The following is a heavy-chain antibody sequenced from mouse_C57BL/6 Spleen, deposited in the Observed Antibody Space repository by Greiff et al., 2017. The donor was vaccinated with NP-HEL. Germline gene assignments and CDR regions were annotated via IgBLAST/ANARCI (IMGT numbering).Heavy chain of an antibody. Sequence: QVQLQQPGAELVRPGTSVKLSCKASGYTFTSYWMHWVKQRPGQGLEWIGVIDPSDSYTNYNQKFKGKATLTVDTSSSTAYMQLSSLTSEDSAVYYCAEGLRRDFDVWGTGTTVTVSS. CDR1: GYTFTSYW. J-gene: IGHJ1*03. CDR2: IDPSDSYT. V-gene: IGHV1-59*01. D-gene: IGHD2-2*01. CDR3: AEGLRRDFDV.